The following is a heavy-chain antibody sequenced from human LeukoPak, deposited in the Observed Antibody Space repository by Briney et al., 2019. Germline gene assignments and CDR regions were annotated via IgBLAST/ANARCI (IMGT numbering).Heavy chain of an antibody. D-gene: IGHD1-7*01. CDR1: GFTFSKFA. Sequence: GRSLRLSCAAAGFTFSKFAMHWVRQAPGKGLEWVAVVSYDGSYKYYADSVKGRFTISRDNSKNTLYLQMNSLRAEDTAVYYCARDRNNWNYFPENAFDIWGQGTMVTVSS. CDR3: ARDRNNWNYFPENAFDI. CDR2: VSYDGSYK. V-gene: IGHV3-30*04. J-gene: IGHJ3*02.